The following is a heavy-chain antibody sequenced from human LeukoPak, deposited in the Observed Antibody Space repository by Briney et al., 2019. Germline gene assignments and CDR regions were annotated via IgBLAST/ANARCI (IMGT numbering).Heavy chain of an antibody. CDR1: GFTFSSYS. CDR3: ARDVGIDYGDYRGLYY. Sequence: PTGGSLRLSCAASGFTFSSYSMNWVRQAPGKGLEWVSYISSSSSAIYYADSVKGRFTISRDNSKNTLYLQMNSLRAEDTAVYYCARDVGIDYGDYRGLYYWGQGTLVTVSS. CDR2: ISSSSSAI. D-gene: IGHD4-17*01. J-gene: IGHJ4*02. V-gene: IGHV3-48*01.